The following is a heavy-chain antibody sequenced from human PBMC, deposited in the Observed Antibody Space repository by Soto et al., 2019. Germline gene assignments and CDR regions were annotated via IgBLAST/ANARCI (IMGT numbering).Heavy chain of an antibody. CDR2: IIPISGPA. CDR1: GGTFSSYA. CDR3: ARAAGGGYYPFLLDY. D-gene: IGHD3-3*01. Sequence: QVQLVQSGTEVKKPGSSVKVSCKASGGTFSSYAISWVRQAPGQGLEWMGGIIPISGPANYAHRFQGRVTLTADECTTAAYMELSSLRSEDTAVYYCARAAGGGYYPFLLDYWGQGALVTVSS. V-gene: IGHV1-69*12. J-gene: IGHJ4*02.